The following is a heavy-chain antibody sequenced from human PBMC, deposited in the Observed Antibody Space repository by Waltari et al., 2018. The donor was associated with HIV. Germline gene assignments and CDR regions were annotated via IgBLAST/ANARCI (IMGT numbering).Heavy chain of an antibody. Sequence: QLQLQESGPGLVKPSETLSLTCIVSGGSISSSRHYWGWIRQPPGKGLGWLATISPSGSSFYNPSLKSRLTISVDTSKNRFSLRLSSVTAADTAVYYCARHLNHGHDYVWGSYRPFDYWGQGTLVTVSS. CDR2: ISPSGSS. D-gene: IGHD3-16*02. J-gene: IGHJ4*02. CDR1: GGSISSSRHY. CDR3: ARHLNHGHDYVWGSYRPFDY. V-gene: IGHV4-39*01.